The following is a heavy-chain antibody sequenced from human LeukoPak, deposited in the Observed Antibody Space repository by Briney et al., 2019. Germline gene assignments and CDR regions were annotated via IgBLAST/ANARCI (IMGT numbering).Heavy chain of an antibody. J-gene: IGHJ6*03. CDR1: GYTFTIYD. CDR3: ARGPQWELSLYRYFPSYYYYYYMDV. CDR2: MNPNRGNT. Sequence: ASVSVSYRSSGYTFTIYDINWVRQATGQGREWMGWMNPNRGNTGYAQKFQGRLTITRNTSIRTAYIELSSLRSEDTAVYYCARGPQWELSLYRYFPSYYYYYYMDVWGKGTTVTVSS. D-gene: IGHD3-16*02. V-gene: IGHV1-8*03.